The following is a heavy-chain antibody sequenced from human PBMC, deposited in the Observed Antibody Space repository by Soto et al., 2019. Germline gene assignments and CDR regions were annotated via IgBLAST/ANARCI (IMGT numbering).Heavy chain of an antibody. Sequence: GGSLRLSCAASGFTFSSYSMNWVRQAPGKGLEWVSSISSSSSYIYYADSVKGRFTISRDNAKNSLYLQMNSLRAEDTAVYYCARGSYDFWRIGYYYGMDVWGQGTTVTVSS. CDR2: ISSSSSYI. J-gene: IGHJ6*02. CDR3: ARGSYDFWRIGYYYGMDV. D-gene: IGHD3-3*01. V-gene: IGHV3-21*01. CDR1: GFTFSSYS.